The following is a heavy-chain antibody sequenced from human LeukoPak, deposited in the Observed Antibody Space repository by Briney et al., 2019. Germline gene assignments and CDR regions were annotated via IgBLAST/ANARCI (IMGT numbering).Heavy chain of an antibody. D-gene: IGHD1-7*01. CDR1: GGSISSSSYC. CDR3: ARLNSDAIPYLYYFDY. J-gene: IGHJ4*02. CDR2: IYYSGST. Sequence: SETLSLTCTVSGGSISSSSYCWGWIRQPPGKGLEWIGSIYYSGSTYYNPSLKSRVTISVDTSKNQFSLKLSSVTAADTAVYYCARLNSDAIPYLYYFDYWGQGTLVTLSS. V-gene: IGHV4-39*01.